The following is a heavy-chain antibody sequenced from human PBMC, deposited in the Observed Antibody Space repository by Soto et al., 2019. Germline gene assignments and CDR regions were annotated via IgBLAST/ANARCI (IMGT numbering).Heavy chain of an antibody. CDR3: AHSLVAGTASDGFDY. D-gene: IGHD6-6*01. CDR1: GFSLSNSGVA. V-gene: IGHV2-5*02. J-gene: IGHJ4*02. CDR2: IYWDDDK. Sequence: QITLKESGPTLVKPTQTLTVTCSFSGFSLSNSGVAVGWIRQPPGKALEWLALIYWDDDKHYSPSLNSRLTITRDPPKNHVVLTMTIMDPVDTATYYCAHSLVAGTASDGFDYGGQGTLVTVSS.